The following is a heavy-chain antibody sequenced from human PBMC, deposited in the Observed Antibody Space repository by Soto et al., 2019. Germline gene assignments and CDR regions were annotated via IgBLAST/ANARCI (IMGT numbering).Heavy chain of an antibody. CDR1: GYTFTSHG. Sequence: QVQLVQSGAEVKKPGASVKVSCKASGYTFTSHGISWVRQAPGQGLEWLGWISANNGDTNYAQKFQGRDTVTTDTSTSTGYMELRSLRSEDTAVYYCARMVRGSNIDYYYYMDVWGKGTTVTVSS. CDR3: ARMVRGSNIDYYYYMDV. CDR2: ISANNGDT. D-gene: IGHD3-10*01. J-gene: IGHJ6*03. V-gene: IGHV1-18*01.